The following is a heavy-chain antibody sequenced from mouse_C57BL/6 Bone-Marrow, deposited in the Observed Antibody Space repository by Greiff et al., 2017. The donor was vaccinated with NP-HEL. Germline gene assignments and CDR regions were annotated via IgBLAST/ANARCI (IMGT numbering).Heavy chain of an antibody. CDR3: ARNSNYLAWFAY. CDR2: IYPRSGNT. CDR1: GYTFTSSG. D-gene: IGHD2-5*01. J-gene: IGHJ3*01. V-gene: IGHV1-81*01. Sequence: VQLQQSGAELARPGASVKLSCKASGYTFTSSGISWVKQRTGQGLEWIGEIYPRSGNTYYNEKFKGKATLTADKSSSTAYMELRSLTSEDSAVYFCARNSNYLAWFAYWGQGTLVTVSA.